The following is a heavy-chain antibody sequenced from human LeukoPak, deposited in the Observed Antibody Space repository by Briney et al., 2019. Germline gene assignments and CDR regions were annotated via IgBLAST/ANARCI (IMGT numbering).Heavy chain of an antibody. D-gene: IGHD1-7*01. CDR3: ARHLLGTGLELPWALAY. J-gene: IGHJ4*02. CDR2: IYPGDSDA. Sequence: TPGESLKISCKGSGYNFSGYWIAWVRQMAGKGLEWMGIIYPGDSDARYSPSFQGQVTISADKSIRTAYLQWSSLKASDTAIYYCARHLLGTGLELPWALAYWGQGTPVTVSS. CDR1: GYNFSGYW. V-gene: IGHV5-51*01.